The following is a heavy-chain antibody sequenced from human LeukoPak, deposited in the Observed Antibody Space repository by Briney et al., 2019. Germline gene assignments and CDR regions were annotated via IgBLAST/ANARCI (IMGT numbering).Heavy chain of an antibody. D-gene: IGHD6-19*01. V-gene: IGHV3-48*03. CDR1: EFTFSSYE. J-gene: IGHJ4*02. CDR2: ISSRGSTT. Sequence: GGSLRLSCAASEFTFSSYEMNWVRQAPGKGLEWVTYISSRGSTTYYADSVKGRFTISRDNSKNTLYLQMNSLRAEDTAVYYCAKGPMGWYYFDYWGQGTLVTVSS. CDR3: AKGPMGWYYFDY.